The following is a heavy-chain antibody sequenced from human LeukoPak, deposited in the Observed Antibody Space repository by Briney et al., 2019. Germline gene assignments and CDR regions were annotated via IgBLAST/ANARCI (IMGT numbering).Heavy chain of an antibody. J-gene: IGHJ5*02. V-gene: IGHV4-59*12. D-gene: IGHD3-10*01. CDR1: GASISSYY. CDR3: ARDSGTTGEVKFDP. CDR2: IYYSGST. Sequence: SETLSLTCTVSGASISSYYWSWIRQPPGKGLEWIGFIYYSGSTNYNPSLRGRVTISVLTSKNQFSLRLRFVTAADTAVYYCARDSGTTGEVKFDPWGQGTLVTVSS.